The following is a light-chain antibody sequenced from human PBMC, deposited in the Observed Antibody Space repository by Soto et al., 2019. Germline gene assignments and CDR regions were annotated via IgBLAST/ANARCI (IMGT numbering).Light chain of an antibody. CDR3: QQRSNWPPV. V-gene: IGKV3-11*01. CDR2: DAS. J-gene: IGKJ4*01. Sequence: EIVLTQSPATLSLSPGERATLSCRASQSVSSYLAWYQQKPGQAPRLLIYDASNRATGIPARFSGSGSGTDLTLTISSLEPEDFAFYYCQQRSNWPPVFGGGTKVDI. CDR1: QSVSSY.